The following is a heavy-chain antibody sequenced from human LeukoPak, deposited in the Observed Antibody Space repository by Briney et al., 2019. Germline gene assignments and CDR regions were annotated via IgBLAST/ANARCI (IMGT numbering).Heavy chain of an antibody. D-gene: IGHD1-26*01. CDR1: GGSISNYY. CDR2: IYYSGST. Sequence: SETLSLTCTVSGGSISNYYWGWIRQPPGKGLEWIGYIYYSGSTNYNLSLKSRVPISVDTSKNQFSLKLSSVTAADTAVYYCARSSGWRLRLFDPWGQGTLVTVSS. CDR3: ARSSGWRLRLFDP. V-gene: IGHV4-59*01. J-gene: IGHJ5*02.